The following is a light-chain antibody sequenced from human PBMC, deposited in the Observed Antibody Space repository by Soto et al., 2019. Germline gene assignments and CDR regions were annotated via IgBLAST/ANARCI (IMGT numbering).Light chain of an antibody. CDR3: QQRSNWPPWT. J-gene: IGKJ1*01. CDR2: DAS. Sequence: EIVLTQSRATLSLSPGERATLCCRSSQSVSSYLAWYQQKPGQAPRLLIYDASNRATGIPARFSGSGSGTDFTLTISSLEPEDFAVYYCQQRSNWPPWTFGQGTKVDIK. CDR1: QSVSSY. V-gene: IGKV3-11*01.